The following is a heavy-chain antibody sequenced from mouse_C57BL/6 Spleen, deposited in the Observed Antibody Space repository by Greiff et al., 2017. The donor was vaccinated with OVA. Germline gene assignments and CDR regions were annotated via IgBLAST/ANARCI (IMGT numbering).Heavy chain of an antibody. CDR2: IHPNSGST. Sequence: QVQLQQPGAELVKPGASVKLSCKASGYTFTSYWMHWVKQRPGQGLEWIGMIHPNSGSTNYNEKFKSKATLTVDKSSSTAYMQLSSLTSEDSAVYYCARWDSNYVDAMDYWGQGTSVTVSS. D-gene: IGHD2-5*01. V-gene: IGHV1-64*01. J-gene: IGHJ4*01. CDR1: GYTFTSYW. CDR3: ARWDSNYVDAMDY.